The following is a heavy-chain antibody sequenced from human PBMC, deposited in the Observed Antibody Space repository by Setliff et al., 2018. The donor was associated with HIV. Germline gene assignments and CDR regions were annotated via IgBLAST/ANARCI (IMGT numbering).Heavy chain of an antibody. CDR3: SINSPLSS. J-gene: IGHJ4*02. CDR1: GFTFRNYG. D-gene: IGHD6-6*01. CDR2: IKSKTDGGTT. Sequence: PGGSLRLSCAASGFTFRNYGMHWVRQAPGKGLEWVGHIKSKTDGGTTDYAAPVKGRFTISRDDSKTTLYLQMNSLKIEDTALYFCSINSPLSSWGQGTLVTVSS. V-gene: IGHV3-15*01.